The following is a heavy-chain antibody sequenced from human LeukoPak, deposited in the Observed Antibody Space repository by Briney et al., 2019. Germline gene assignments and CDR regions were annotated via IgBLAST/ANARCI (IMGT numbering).Heavy chain of an antibody. CDR2: IYYSGST. V-gene: IGHV4-59*08. CDR3: ARPGVGSGRYGAFDI. Sequence: SETLSLTCTVSGDSITGFYWNWIRQPPGKELEWIGYIYYSGSTNYNPSLKSRVTISVDTSKNQFSLKLSSVTAADTAVYYCARPGVGSGRYGAFDIWGQGTMVTVSS. CDR1: GDSITGFY. D-gene: IGHD5-18*01. J-gene: IGHJ3*02.